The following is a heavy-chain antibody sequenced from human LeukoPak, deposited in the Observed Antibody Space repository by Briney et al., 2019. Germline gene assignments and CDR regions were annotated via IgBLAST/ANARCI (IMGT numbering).Heavy chain of an antibody. CDR2: IYYSGST. Sequence: SQTLSLTCTVSGSSISSGDYYWSWIRQPPGKGLEWIGYIYYSGSTYYNPSLKSRVTISVDTSKNQFSLKLSSVTAADTAVYYCASTVTTGWDLAQELDYWGQGTLVTVSS. J-gene: IGHJ4*02. CDR1: GSSISSGDYY. CDR3: ASTVTTGWDLAQELDY. D-gene: IGHD4-17*01. V-gene: IGHV4-30-4*01.